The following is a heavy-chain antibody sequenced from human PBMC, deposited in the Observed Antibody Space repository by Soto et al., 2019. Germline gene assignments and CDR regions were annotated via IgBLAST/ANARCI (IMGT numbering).Heavy chain of an antibody. D-gene: IGHD3-16*01. J-gene: IGHJ4*02. V-gene: IGHV3-30*18. Sequence: QVHLVESGGGVVQPGRSLRLSCAASGFSFSTYGMHWVRQAPGKGLEWVAFISDDGSNKYYADYVKGRFTISRDNSKNALYLEMDSLRVEDKAVYYCAKGFGKCWAFDYWGQGTLVTVSS. CDR3: AKGFGKCWAFDY. CDR2: ISDDGSNK. CDR1: GFSFSTYG.